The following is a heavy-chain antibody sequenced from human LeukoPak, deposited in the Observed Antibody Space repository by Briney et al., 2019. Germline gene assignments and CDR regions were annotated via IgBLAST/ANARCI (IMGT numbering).Heavy chain of an antibody. D-gene: IGHD1-14*01. CDR3: ARTYNPEY. J-gene: IGHJ4*02. CDR2: IRYDGNNK. CDR1: AFTFSSTG. V-gene: IGHV3-30*02. Sequence: GGSLRLSCTASAFTFSSTGMHWVRQAPGKGLEWVSYIRYDGNNKYYGDSVKGRLTVSRDNSKNTLYLQMNSLRVEDTALYYCARTYNPEYWGEGTLVTVSS.